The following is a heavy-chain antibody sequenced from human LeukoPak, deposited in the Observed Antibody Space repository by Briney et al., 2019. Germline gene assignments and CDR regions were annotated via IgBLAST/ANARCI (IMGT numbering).Heavy chain of an antibody. CDR3: ARDPVYSSGWPPDYYYYGMDV. CDR1: GGSISSGGYY. Sequence: SETLSLTCTVSGGSISSGGYYWSWIRQHPGKGLEWIGYIYYSGSTYYNPSLKSRVTMSVDTSKNQFSLKLSSVTAADTAVYYCARDPVYSSGWPPDYYYYGMDVWGQGTTVTVSS. J-gene: IGHJ6*02. CDR2: IYYSGST. D-gene: IGHD6-19*01. V-gene: IGHV4-31*03.